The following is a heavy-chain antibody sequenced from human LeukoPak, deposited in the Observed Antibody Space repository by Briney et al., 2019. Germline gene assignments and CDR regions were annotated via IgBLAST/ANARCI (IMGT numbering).Heavy chain of an antibody. V-gene: IGHV3-30*02. J-gene: IGHJ4*02. CDR2: IRYDGSNK. CDR3: AKDEVVTGDFDY. D-gene: IGHD4-23*01. CDR1: GFTFSSYG. Sequence: GGSLRLSCAASGFTFSSYGMHWVRQAPGKGLEWVAFIRYDGSNKYYADSVKGRFTISRDNSKNTLYLQMNSLRAEDMAVYYCAKDEVVTGDFDYWGQGTLVTVSS.